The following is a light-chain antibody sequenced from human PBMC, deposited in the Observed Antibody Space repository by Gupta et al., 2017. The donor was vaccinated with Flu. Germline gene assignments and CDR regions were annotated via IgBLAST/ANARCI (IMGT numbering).Light chain of an antibody. CDR1: SSDFGSYNL. Sequence: QSALTQPASVSGSPGQSIIISCTGTSSDFGSYNLVSWYQHHPGKAPKVIIYEDKNRPSGVPNRFSGSKSGNTASLTISGLQAEDEADYYCCSSVGNKILVFGGGTKLTVL. J-gene: IGLJ2*01. V-gene: IGLV2-23*01. CDR2: EDK. CDR3: CSSVGNKILV.